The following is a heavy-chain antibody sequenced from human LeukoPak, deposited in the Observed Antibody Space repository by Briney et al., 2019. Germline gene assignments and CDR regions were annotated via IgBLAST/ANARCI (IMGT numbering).Heavy chain of an antibody. V-gene: IGHV5-51*01. J-gene: IGHJ6*03. Sequence: EESLKISCKGSGYSFSSYWIAWVRQMPGKGLEWMGIIFPGDSDTRYSPSFQGQVTISADKSISTAYLQWSSLKASDAAMYYCARLPDSGSYFRGVEYYMDVWGKGTTVTVSS. CDR3: ARLPDSGSYFRGVEYYMDV. D-gene: IGHD1-26*01. CDR2: IFPGDSDT. CDR1: GYSFSSYW.